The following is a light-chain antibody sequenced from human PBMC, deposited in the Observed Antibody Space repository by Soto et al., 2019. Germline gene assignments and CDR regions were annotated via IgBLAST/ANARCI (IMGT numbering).Light chain of an antibody. CDR3: SSHTSYSTRV. CDR1: SSDVGGYNY. V-gene: IGLV2-14*01. CDR2: EVS. J-gene: IGLJ1*01. Sequence: QSVLTQPASVSGSPGQSIAISCTGTSSDVGGYNYVSWYQQHPGKAPKLMIHEVSNRPSGISDRFSGSKSGNTASLTISGLQADDEADYYCSSHTSYSTRVFGTGTNVTVL.